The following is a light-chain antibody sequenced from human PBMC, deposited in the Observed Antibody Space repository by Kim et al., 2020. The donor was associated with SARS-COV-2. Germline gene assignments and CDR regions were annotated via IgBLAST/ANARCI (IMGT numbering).Light chain of an antibody. CDR3: GAWDDSLNTWV. Sequence: QSVLTQPPSASGTPGQRVTISCSGSSSDIGSNTLIWYQQHPGTATNLLIYSNNQRPSAVPARFSGSKSGTSASLAISGGQSEDEADDYYGAWDDSLNTWVFGGGTQLTVL. V-gene: IGLV1-44*01. CDR2: SNN. J-gene: IGLJ3*02. CDR1: SSDIGSNT.